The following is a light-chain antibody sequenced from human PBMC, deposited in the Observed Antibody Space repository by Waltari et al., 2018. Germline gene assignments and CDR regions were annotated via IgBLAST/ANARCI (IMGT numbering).Light chain of an antibody. J-gene: IGLJ3*02. CDR2: EIS. Sequence: SALTQPASVSASPGQSITISCTGTSSDVGGYNFVSWYQQHPGKAPQVIIFEISKPPAGVSNRSSGSNAGNTASLTISGLQAEDEANYYCCAYVGYSTWVFGGGTKLTVV. V-gene: IGLV2-23*02. CDR3: CAYVGYSTWV. CDR1: SSDVGGYNF.